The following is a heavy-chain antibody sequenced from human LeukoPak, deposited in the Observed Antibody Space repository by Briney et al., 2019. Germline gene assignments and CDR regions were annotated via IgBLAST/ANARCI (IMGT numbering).Heavy chain of an antibody. D-gene: IGHD7-27*01. CDR2: VSGDDST. Sequence: TGGSLRLSCAASGFTFSRYAMPWVRQAPGKGLEWVSTVSGDDSTYYADSVRGRFTISRDSSRNTVYLQMNSLRAEDTAVYHCAKGTKARTGEFYFYNYMDVWGKGTTVTVSS. CDR3: AKGTKARTGEFYFYNYMDV. V-gene: IGHV3-23*01. J-gene: IGHJ6*03. CDR1: GFTFSRYA.